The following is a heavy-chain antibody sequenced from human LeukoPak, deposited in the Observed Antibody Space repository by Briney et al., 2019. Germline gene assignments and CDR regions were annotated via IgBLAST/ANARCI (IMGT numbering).Heavy chain of an antibody. CDR2: FYHSGST. J-gene: IGHJ3*02. Sequence: SETLSLTCTVSGYSISSGYYWGWIRQPPGKGLEWIGSFYHSGSTNYNPSFKSRVTISVDTSKNQFSLKLSSVTAADTAVYYCARDGSYGAFDIWGQGTMVTVSS. V-gene: IGHV4-38-2*02. CDR1: GYSISSGYY. D-gene: IGHD1-26*01. CDR3: ARDGSYGAFDI.